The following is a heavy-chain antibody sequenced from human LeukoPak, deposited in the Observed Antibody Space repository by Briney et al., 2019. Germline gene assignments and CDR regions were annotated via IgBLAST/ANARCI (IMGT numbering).Heavy chain of an antibody. CDR2: IIPIFGTA. CDR3: ARGVEMATQGSFDY. CDR1: GGTFSSYA. J-gene: IGHJ4*02. V-gene: IGHV1-69*05. Sequence: SVKVSCKASGGTFSSYAISWVRQAPGQGLEWMGGIIPIFGTANYAQKLQGRVTITTDESTSTAYMELSSLRSEDTAVYYCARGVEMATQGSFDYWGQGTLVTVSS. D-gene: IGHD5-24*01.